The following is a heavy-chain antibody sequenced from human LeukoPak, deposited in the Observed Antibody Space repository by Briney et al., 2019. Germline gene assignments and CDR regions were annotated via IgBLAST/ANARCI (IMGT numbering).Heavy chain of an antibody. CDR3: ARQFDYGYYYGMDV. D-gene: IGHD4-17*01. CDR2: IDSGGSYI. Sequence: GGSLRLSCAASTFTFGSYTMNWVRQAPGKGLEWVSSIDSGGSYIYFADSVKGRFTISRDNAKKSVYLQLNSLRGEDTAVYYCARQFDYGYYYGMDVWGQGTTVTVTS. J-gene: IGHJ6*02. V-gene: IGHV3-21*01. CDR1: TFTFGSYT.